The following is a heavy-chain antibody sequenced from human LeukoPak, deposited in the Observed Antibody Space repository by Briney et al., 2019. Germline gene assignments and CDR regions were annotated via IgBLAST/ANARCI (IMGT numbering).Heavy chain of an antibody. Sequence: GGSLRLSCAASGFTINSNYMSWVRQAPGKGLEWVAVIYSGGSTYYADSVKGRFTISRDNSKNPLYLQMNSLRAEDTAVYYCAKRSGSYNSSGPPDYWGQGTLVTVPS. J-gene: IGHJ4*02. D-gene: IGHD3-22*01. CDR3: AKRSGSYNSSGPPDY. CDR1: GFTINSNY. CDR2: IYSGGST. V-gene: IGHV3-53*01.